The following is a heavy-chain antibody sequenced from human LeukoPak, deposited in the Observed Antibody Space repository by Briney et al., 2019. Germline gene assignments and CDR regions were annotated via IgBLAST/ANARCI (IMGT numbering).Heavy chain of an antibody. Sequence: SQTLSLTCTVSGGSISSGDYYWSWIRQPPGKGLEWIGYIYYSGSTYYNPSLKSRVTISVDTSKNQFSLRLSSVTAADTAVNFCASGARAVLFRGGFDPWGQGTLVTVSS. V-gene: IGHV4-30-4*01. J-gene: IGHJ5*02. CDR1: GGSISSGDYY. CDR3: ASGARAVLFRGGFDP. CDR2: IYYSGST. D-gene: IGHD2-15*01.